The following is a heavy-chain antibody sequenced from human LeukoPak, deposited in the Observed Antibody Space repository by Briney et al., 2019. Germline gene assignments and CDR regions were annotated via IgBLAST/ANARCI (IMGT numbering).Heavy chain of an antibody. D-gene: IGHD3-22*01. CDR2: ISAYNGNT. J-gene: IGHJ4*02. CDR3: ARKAYYYDSSGFSLPSAGDY. Sequence: ASVKVSCKASGYTFTSYGVSWVRQAPGQGLEWMGWISAYNGNTNYAQKLQGRVTMTTDPSMSTAYMELRSLRSDDTAVYYCARKAYYYDSSGFSLPSAGDYWGQGTLVTVSS. V-gene: IGHV1-18*01. CDR1: GYTFTSYG.